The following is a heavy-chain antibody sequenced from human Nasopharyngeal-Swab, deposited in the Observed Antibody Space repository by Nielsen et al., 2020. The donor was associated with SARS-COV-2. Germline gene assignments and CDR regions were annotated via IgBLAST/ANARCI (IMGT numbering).Heavy chain of an antibody. CDR1: GFTFSSYG. D-gene: IGHD6-19*01. Sequence: GESLKISCAASGFTFSSYGMHWVRQAPGKGLEWVAVISYDGSNKNYADSVKGRFTISRDNSKNTLYLQMNSLRAEDTAAYYCARDGVRPGYSSGWKYYYYGMDVWGQGTTVTVSS. CDR2: ISYDGSNK. CDR3: ARDGVRPGYSSGWKYYYYGMDV. V-gene: IGHV3-30*03. J-gene: IGHJ6*02.